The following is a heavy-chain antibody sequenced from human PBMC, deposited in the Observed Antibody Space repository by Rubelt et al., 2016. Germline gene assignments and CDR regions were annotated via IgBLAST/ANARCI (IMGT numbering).Heavy chain of an antibody. CDR2: ISTQYRII. V-gene: IGHV3-48*01. D-gene: IGHD3-22*01. Sequence: GGSLKLSCAASGFTFSSYSMNWIRQAPGKGLEYIAYISTQYRIIHYADSVKGRFAISRDNSKNTLYLQMNSLRAEDTALYYCAKDRDSSGYYDNPDVSDLWGQGTLVTVSS. J-gene: IGHJ4*02. CDR3: AKDRDSSGYYDNPDVSDL. CDR1: GFTFSSYS.